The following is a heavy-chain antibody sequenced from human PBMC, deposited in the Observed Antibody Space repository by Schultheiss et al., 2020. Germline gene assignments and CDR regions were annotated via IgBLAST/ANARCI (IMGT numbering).Heavy chain of an antibody. J-gene: IGHJ4*02. D-gene: IGHD3-22*01. CDR1: GGSISSYY. CDR3: ARHTDSSGYYYFDY. CDR2: IYYSGST. Sequence: SETLSLTCTVSGGSISSYYWSWIRQPPGKGLEWIGSIYYSGSTYYNPSLKSRVTISVDTSKNQFSLKLSSVTAADTAVFYCARHTDSSGYYYFDYWGQGTLVTVSS. V-gene: IGHV4-59*05.